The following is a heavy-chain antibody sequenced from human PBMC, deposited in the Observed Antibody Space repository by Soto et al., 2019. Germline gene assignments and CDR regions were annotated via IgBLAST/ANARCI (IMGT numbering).Heavy chain of an antibody. V-gene: IGHV3-53*01. CDR3: ARSDRDYAYALNV. J-gene: IGHJ6*02. CDR1: GFTVSDNY. D-gene: IGHD3-16*01. Sequence: PGGSLRLSCAASGFTVSDNYITWVRQAPGKGLEWVSLLYSGGRIYYADSVKGRFTISRDTSKTTLCLQMNSLRTEDTAVYYCARSDRDYAYALNVWGQGTTVTVSS. CDR2: LYSGGRI.